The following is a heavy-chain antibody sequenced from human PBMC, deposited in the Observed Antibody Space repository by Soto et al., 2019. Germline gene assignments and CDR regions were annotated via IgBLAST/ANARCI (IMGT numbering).Heavy chain of an antibody. CDR1: VSTFGDYA. CDR3: VKDYQAGDYGDPNFSFAGLDV. CDR2: ISYSSGSK. V-gene: IGHV3-23*01. Sequence: LSWESSVSTFGDYALGWVRQAPGKGLECVSTISYSSGSKYYADSVRGRFAVSRDNSKNTLYLQMKSLRAADTALYYCVKDYQAGDYGDPNFSFAGLDVWGQGTTVTVSS. D-gene: IGHD3-16*01. J-gene: IGHJ6*02.